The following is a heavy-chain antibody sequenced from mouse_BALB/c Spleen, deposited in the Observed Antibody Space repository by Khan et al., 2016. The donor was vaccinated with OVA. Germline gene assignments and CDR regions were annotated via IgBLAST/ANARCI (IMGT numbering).Heavy chain of an antibody. Sequence: QIQLVQSGPELKKPGETVKISCKASGYTFTNYGMNWVKQAPGKGLKWMGWINPYTGEPTYTDDFKGRFAFSLETSASTAYLQINNLKHEDMATYFCARGASYWYFDDWGAGTTVTVSS. J-gene: IGHJ1*01. CDR2: INPYTGEP. V-gene: IGHV9-1*02. CDR3: ARGASYWYFDD. CDR1: GYTFTNYG.